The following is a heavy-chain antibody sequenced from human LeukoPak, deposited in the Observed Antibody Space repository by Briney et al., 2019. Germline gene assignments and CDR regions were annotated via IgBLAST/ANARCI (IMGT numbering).Heavy chain of an antibody. V-gene: IGHV4-31*03. CDR2: IYYSGST. J-gene: IGHJ3*02. CDR1: GGSISSGGYY. CDR3: ATDSSGYYEDAFDI. Sequence: SETLSLTCTVSGGSISSGGYYWSWIRQHPGKGLEWIGYIYYSGSTYYNPSLKSRVTISVDTSKNQFSLKLNSGIAADTAVYYCATDSSGYYEDAFDIWGQGTMVTVSS. D-gene: IGHD3-22*01.